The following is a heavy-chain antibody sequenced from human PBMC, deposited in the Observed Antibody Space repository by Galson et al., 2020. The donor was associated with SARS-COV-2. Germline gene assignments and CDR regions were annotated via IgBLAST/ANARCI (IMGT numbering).Heavy chain of an antibody. Sequence: SETLSLTCTVSGGSISSGSYYWSWIRQPAGKGLEWIGRLYTSGSTNYNPSLKSRVSISVDTSKNQFSLKLSSVTAADTAVYYCAREDNVESGCYDYYMDGWGKGPTLTGSS. CDR2: LYTSGST. J-gene: IGHJ6*03. CDR3: AREDNVESGCYDYYMDG. V-gene: IGHV4-61*02. D-gene: IGHD3-3*01. CDR1: GGSISSGSYY.